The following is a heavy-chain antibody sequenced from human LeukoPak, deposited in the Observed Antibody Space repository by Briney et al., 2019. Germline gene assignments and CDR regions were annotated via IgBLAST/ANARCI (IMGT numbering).Heavy chain of an antibody. J-gene: IGHJ4*02. D-gene: IGHD3-16*01. CDR2: IYPSDSNT. CDR3: ARSYYDNLWRRGAYFDR. CDR1: GYTFSTYW. V-gene: IGHV5-51*01. Sequence: GESLKISCKGSGYTFSTYWIGWVRQMPGKGLEWMGIIYPSDSNTKYSPSFRGQVTISADKSINTAYLQWGSLKASDTAIYYCARSYYDNLWRRGAYFDRWGQGTLVTVSS.